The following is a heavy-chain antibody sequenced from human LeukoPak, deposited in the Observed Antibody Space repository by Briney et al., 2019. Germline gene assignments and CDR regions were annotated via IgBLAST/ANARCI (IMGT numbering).Heavy chain of an antibody. CDR3: ARERVSSDYYYYYMDV. Sequence: PSETLSLTCTVSGGSISNYYWSWIRQPPGKGLEWIGYIYYSGSTNYNPSLKSRVTISLDTSKNQFSLKLSYVTTADTAVYYCARERVSSDYYYYYMDVWGKGTTVTVSS. CDR1: GGSISNYY. D-gene: IGHD6-6*01. V-gene: IGHV4-59*01. J-gene: IGHJ6*03. CDR2: IYYSGST.